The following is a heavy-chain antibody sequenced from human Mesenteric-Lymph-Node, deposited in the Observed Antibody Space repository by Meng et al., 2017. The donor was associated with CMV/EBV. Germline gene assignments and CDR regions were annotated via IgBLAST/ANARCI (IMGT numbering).Heavy chain of an antibody. CDR1: GFTFASSA. CDR3: ARRGYCSSNSCPDYYYAMDV. J-gene: IGHJ6*02. D-gene: IGHD2-2*01. CDR2: IVVGSGNT. Sequence: SVKVSCKASGFTFASSAVQWVRQARGQRLEWIGWIVVGSGNTNYAQKFHERVTITRDMSTSTAYMELSSLRSEDTAVYYCARRGYCSSNSCPDYYYAMDVWGQGTTVTVSS. V-gene: IGHV1-58*01.